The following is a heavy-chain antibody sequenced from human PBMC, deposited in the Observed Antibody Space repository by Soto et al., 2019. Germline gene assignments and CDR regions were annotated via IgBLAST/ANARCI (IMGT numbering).Heavy chain of an antibody. CDR3: AREGCSGGSCYKDYYYYGMDV. V-gene: IGHV1-69*01. Sequence: QVQLVQSGAEVKKPGSSVKVSCKASGGTFSSYAISWVRQAPGQGLEWMGGIIPIFGTANYAQKFQGRVTITSDESTSTASMELRSLRSEDTAVYYCAREGCSGGSCYKDYYYYGMDVWGQGTTVTVSS. CDR2: IIPIFGTA. CDR1: GGTFSSYA. D-gene: IGHD2-15*01. J-gene: IGHJ6*02.